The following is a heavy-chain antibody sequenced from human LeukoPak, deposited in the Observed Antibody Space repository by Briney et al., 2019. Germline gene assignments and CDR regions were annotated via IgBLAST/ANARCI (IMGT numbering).Heavy chain of an antibody. CDR1: GFTFSSYA. V-gene: IGHV3-7*01. Sequence: GGSLRLSCAASGFTFSSYAMSWVRQAPGKGLEWVANIKQDGSEKYYVDSVKGRFTISRDNAKNSLYLQMNSLRAEDTAVYYCARDRGDSYGFRYNWFDPWGQGTLVTVSS. CDR3: ARDRGDSYGFRYNWFDP. CDR2: IKQDGSEK. D-gene: IGHD5-18*01. J-gene: IGHJ5*02.